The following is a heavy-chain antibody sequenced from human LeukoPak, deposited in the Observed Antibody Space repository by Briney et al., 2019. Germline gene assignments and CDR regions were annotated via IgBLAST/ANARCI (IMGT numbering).Heavy chain of an antibody. CDR2: ISAYNGNT. V-gene: IGHV1-18*01. CDR3: ARGYYYDSSGHGSYYYYYYMDV. D-gene: IGHD3-22*01. CDR1: GYTFTSYG. J-gene: IGHJ6*03. Sequence: GASVKVSCKASGYTFTSYGISWVRQPPAQGLEWMGWISAYNGNTNYAHKFQGRVTITRNTSISTAYMELSSLRSEDTAVYYCARGYYYDSSGHGSYYYYYYMDVWGKGTTVTVSS.